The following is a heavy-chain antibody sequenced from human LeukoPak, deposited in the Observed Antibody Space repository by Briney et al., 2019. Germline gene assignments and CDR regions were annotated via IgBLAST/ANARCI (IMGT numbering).Heavy chain of an antibody. V-gene: IGHV3-48*01. CDR3: AKDLSTVVTPMDY. CDR1: GFTFSTYS. CDR2: ITSSSSTM. Sequence: QPGGSLRLSCTASGFTFSTYSMNWVRQAPGKGLEWVSYITSSSSTMFYADSVKGRFTISRDNSKNTLYLQMNSLRAEDTAVYYCAKDLSTVVTPMDYWGQGTLVTVSS. J-gene: IGHJ4*02. D-gene: IGHD4-23*01.